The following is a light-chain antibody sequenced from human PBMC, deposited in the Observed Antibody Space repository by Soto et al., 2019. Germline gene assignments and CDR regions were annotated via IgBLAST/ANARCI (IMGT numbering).Light chain of an antibody. CDR1: QSVRCN. J-gene: IGKJ1*01. V-gene: IGKV3-15*01. Sequence: EIVMPQSPATLSVSPGEDATLSCRASQSVRCNLAWYQQKPGQAARLLIYGASTRATGIPALFSGRWSGTDFTLTISSLEPEDFAVYYRQQYSYYRTVGQGTKVDIK. CDR2: GAS. CDR3: QQYSYYRT.